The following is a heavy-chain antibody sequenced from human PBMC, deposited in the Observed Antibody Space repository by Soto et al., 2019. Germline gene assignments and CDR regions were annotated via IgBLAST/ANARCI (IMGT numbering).Heavy chain of an antibody. CDR1: GYTLTELS. V-gene: IGHV1-24*01. Sequence: ASVKVSCKVSGYTLTELSMHWVRQAPGKGLEWMGGFDPEDGETIYAQKFQGRVTMTEDTSTDTAYMELSSLRSEDTAVYYCATAVPTIRSSYYYMDVWGKGTTVTVSS. CDR2: FDPEDGET. CDR3: ATAVPTIRSSYYYMDV. D-gene: IGHD2-2*02. J-gene: IGHJ6*03.